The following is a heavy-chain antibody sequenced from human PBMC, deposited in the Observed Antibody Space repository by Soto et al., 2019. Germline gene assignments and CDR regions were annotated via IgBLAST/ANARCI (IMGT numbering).Heavy chain of an antibody. Sequence: PGGSLRLSCAASGFTFSSYWMSWVRQAPGKGLEWVANIRQDGSEKYYVDSVKGRFTISRDNAKNSLYLQMNSLRVEDTAFYYCARFYYYDFLSVYYYYFDYWGQGTLVTVSS. V-gene: IGHV3-7*01. J-gene: IGHJ4*02. D-gene: IGHD3-3*01. CDR2: IRQDGSEK. CDR3: ARFYYYDFLSVYYYYFDY. CDR1: GFTFSSYW.